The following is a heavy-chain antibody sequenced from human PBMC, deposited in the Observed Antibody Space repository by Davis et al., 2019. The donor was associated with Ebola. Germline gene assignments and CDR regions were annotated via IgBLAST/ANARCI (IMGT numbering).Heavy chain of an antibody. CDR2: IFYTGST. CDR1: GGSIRSSSYY. V-gene: IGHV4-39*07. D-gene: IGHD5-12*01. CDR3: ARRWGGYGDY. Sequence: SETLSLTCTVSGGSIRSSSYYWGWVRQPPGKGLEWMANIFYTGSTYYNPSLKSRVTISVDTSKNQFSLKLSSVTAADTAVYYCARRWGGYGDYWGQGTLVTVSS. J-gene: IGHJ4*02.